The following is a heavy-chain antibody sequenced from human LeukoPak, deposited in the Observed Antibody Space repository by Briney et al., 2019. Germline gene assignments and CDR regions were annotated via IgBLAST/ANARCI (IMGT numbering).Heavy chain of an antibody. CDR3: AKDRGIMITFGGVIPQY. D-gene: IGHD3-16*02. CDR2: ISGSGGST. J-gene: IGHJ4*02. V-gene: IGHV3-23*01. CDR1: GFTFSSYA. Sequence: PGGSLRPSCAASGFTFSSYAMSWVRQAPGKGLEWVSAISGSGGSTYYADSVKGRFTISRDNSKNTLYLQMNSLRAEDTAVYYCAKDRGIMITFGGVIPQYWGQGTLVTVSS.